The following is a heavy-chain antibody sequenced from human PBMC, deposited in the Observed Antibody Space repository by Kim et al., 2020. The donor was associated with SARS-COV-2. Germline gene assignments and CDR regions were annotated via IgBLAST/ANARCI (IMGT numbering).Heavy chain of an antibody. CDR2: IYYTGSI. V-gene: IGHV4-39*01. D-gene: IGHD6-19*01. CDR1: GASISSSSYY. CDR3: ARQRPEQWLVPYYFDY. Sequence: SETLSLTCTVSGASISSSSYYWGWIRQPPGKGLEWIGSIYYTGSIYYTPSLKSRVTISVDTSKNQFSLKLSSVTAADTAVYYCARQRPEQWLVPYYFDYWGQGTLVTVPS. J-gene: IGHJ4*02.